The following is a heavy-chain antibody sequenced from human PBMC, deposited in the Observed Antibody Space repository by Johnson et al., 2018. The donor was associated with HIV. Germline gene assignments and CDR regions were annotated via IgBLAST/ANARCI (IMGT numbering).Heavy chain of an antibody. Sequence: QVQLVESGGGVVQPGRSLRLSCAASGFSFSPYALHWVRQTPGKGLEWVAVISHDGSKKYYADSVRGRFTISRDKSSNTLYLQMNSLRPEDTAVYYCASYSSSDAFDIWGQGTMVTISS. J-gene: IGHJ3*02. CDR1: GFSFSPYA. CDR3: ASYSSSDAFDI. CDR2: ISHDGSKK. D-gene: IGHD6-6*01. V-gene: IGHV3-30*04.